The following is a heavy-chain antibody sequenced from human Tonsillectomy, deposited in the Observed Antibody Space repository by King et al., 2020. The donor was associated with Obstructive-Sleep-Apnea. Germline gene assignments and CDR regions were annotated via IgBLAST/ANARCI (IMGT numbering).Heavy chain of an antibody. CDR2: IDYSGST. J-gene: IGHJ5*02. D-gene: IGHD3-10*01. V-gene: IGHV4-31*03. CDR1: GVTISSGGYY. Sequence: QVQLQESGPGLVKPSQTLSLTCSVSGVTISSGGYYWSWIRQSPGKGLEWIGYIDYSGSTYYSPSLKSRASISVDLSQNQFSLRLSSVTAADTAVFYCARGPPMVRGGIPDWFDPWGQGTLVTVSS. CDR3: ARGPPMVRGGIPDWFDP.